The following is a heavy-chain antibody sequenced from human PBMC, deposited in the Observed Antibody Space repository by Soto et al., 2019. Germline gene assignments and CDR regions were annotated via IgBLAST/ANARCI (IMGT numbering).Heavy chain of an antibody. CDR1: GGSISSSSYY. CDR3: ARRGYDFWSGYYGAFDI. V-gene: IGHV4-39*01. D-gene: IGHD3-3*01. CDR2: IYYSGST. J-gene: IGHJ3*02. Sequence: SETLSLTCTVSGGSISSSSYYWGWIRQPPGKGLEWIGSIYYSGSTYYNPSLKSRVTISADTSKNQFSLKLSSVTAADTAVYYCARRGYDFWSGYYGAFDIWGQGTMVTVSS.